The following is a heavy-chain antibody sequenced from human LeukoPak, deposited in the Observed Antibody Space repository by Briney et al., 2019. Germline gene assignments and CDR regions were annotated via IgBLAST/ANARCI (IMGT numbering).Heavy chain of an antibody. Sequence: PGGSLSLSCAASGITVNTNYMSWVRQAPGKGLEWVSIIYSGGATFYADSVKGRFTISRESSKNTLWLQMNSLRVEDTAVYYCARLHYDVLTGPFDYWGQGTLVTVSS. V-gene: IGHV3-66*04. D-gene: IGHD3-9*01. J-gene: IGHJ4*02. CDR1: GITVNTNY. CDR3: ARLHYDVLTGPFDY. CDR2: IYSGGAT.